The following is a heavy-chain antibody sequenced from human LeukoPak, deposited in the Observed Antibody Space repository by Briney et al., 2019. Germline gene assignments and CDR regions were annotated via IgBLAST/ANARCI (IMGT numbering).Heavy chain of an antibody. CDR3: ARDVDSSGWYFYYYYYYYMDV. Sequence: GGSLRLSCAASGFTFSSYWMSWVRQAPGKGLEWVANIKQDGSEKYYVDSVKGRFTISRDNAKNSLYLQMNSLRAEDTAVYYCARDVDSSGWYFYYYYYYYMDVWGKGTTVTISS. V-gene: IGHV3-7*01. CDR1: GFTFSSYW. D-gene: IGHD6-19*01. J-gene: IGHJ6*03. CDR2: IKQDGSEK.